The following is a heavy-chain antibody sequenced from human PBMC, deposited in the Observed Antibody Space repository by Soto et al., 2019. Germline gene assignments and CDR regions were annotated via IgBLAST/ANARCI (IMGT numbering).Heavy chain of an antibody. Sequence: TCTVSGGSISSYYWSWIRQPPGKGLEWIGYIYYSGSTNYNPSLKSRVTISVDTSKNQFSLKLSSVTAADTAVYYCARGYNIQEDWFDPWGQGTLVTVSS. CDR3: ARGYNIQEDWFDP. CDR2: IYYSGST. D-gene: IGHD5-18*01. V-gene: IGHV4-59*01. CDR1: GGSISSYY. J-gene: IGHJ5*02.